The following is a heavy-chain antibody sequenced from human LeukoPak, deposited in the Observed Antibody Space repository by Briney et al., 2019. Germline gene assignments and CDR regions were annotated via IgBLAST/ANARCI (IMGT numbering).Heavy chain of an antibody. Sequence: SETLSLTCTVSGYSISSGYYWAWIRQPPGKGLEWIGSIFHTGSTYHNPSLKSRVTISVDTSKNQFSLKLSSVTAADTAVYYCARVGNYVDYWGQGTLVTVSS. D-gene: IGHD7-27*01. J-gene: IGHJ4*02. V-gene: IGHV4-38-2*02. CDR2: IFHTGST. CDR3: ARVGNYVDY. CDR1: GYSISSGYY.